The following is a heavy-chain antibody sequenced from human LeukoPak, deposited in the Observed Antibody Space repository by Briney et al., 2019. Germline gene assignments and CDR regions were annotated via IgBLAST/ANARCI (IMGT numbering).Heavy chain of an antibody. J-gene: IGHJ4*02. V-gene: IGHV3-53*01. Sequence: GSLRLSCAVSGFTVSSNYMSWVRQAPGKGLEWVSVIYSGGSTYYADSVKGRFTISRDNSKNTLYLQMNSLRAEDTAVYYCAKDIASLAREFDYWGQGTLVTVSS. CDR2: IYSGGST. CDR1: GFTVSSNY. CDR3: AKDIASLAREFDY. D-gene: IGHD3-16*02.